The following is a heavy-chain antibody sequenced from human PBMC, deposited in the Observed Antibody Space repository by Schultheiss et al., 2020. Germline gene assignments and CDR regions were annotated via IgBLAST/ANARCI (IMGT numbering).Heavy chain of an antibody. Sequence: SVKVSCKASGGTFSSYAISWVRQAPGQGLEWMGGIIPIFGTANYAQKFQGRVTMTTDTSTTTAYMELRSLRSDDTAVYYCARSGLRIQLWSRRGNWFDPWGQGTLVTVSS. CDR1: GGTFSSYA. CDR3: ARSGLRIQLWSRRGNWFDP. CDR2: IIPIFGTA. D-gene: IGHD5-18*01. V-gene: IGHV1-69*05. J-gene: IGHJ5*02.